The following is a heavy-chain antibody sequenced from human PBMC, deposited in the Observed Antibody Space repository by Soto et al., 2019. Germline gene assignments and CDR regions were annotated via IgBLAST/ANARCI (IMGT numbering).Heavy chain of an antibody. Sequence: GESLKISCKGSGYSFTSYWIGWVRQMPGKGLEWMGIIYPGDSDTRYSPSFQGQVTISADKSISTAYLQWSSLKASDTAMYYWASLAFCSGGSCYSGPAFDIWGQGTMVTVSS. CDR1: GYSFTSYW. CDR2: IYPGDSDT. D-gene: IGHD2-15*01. J-gene: IGHJ3*02. CDR3: ASLAFCSGGSCYSGPAFDI. V-gene: IGHV5-51*01.